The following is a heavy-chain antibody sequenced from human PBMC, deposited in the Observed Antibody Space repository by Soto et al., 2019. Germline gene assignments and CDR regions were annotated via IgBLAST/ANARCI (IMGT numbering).Heavy chain of an antibody. CDR1: GVSISNSSYY. J-gene: IGHJ4*02. V-gene: IGHV4-39*01. CDR2: IYYSGIT. Sequence: LSLTCTVSGVSISNSSYYWGWIRRPPGKGLEWIGTIYYSGITYYNPSLKSRVTISVDTSKNQFSLKLTSVTAADTAVYYCARHGSNWGQGTLVTVSS. CDR3: ARHGSN.